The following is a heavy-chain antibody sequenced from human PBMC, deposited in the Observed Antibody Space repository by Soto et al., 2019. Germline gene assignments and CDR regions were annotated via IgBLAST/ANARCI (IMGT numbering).Heavy chain of an antibody. CDR2: INPNSGGT. V-gene: IGHV1-2*02. CDR3: AREYSSTWYPFGY. Sequence: ASVKVSCKASGYTFTGHYMHWVRQAPGQGFEWMGWINPNSGGTNYAQKFQGRVTMTRDTSISTAYMELSRLRSDDTAVYYCAREYSSTWYPFGYWGQGTLVTVSS. J-gene: IGHJ4*02. CDR1: GYTFTGHY. D-gene: IGHD6-13*01.